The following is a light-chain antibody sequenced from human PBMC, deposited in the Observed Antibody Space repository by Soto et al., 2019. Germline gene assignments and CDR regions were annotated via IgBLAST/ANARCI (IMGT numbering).Light chain of an antibody. CDR3: RSQTRRSTLEYV. Sequence: QSALTQPASVSGSPGQSITISCTGTSNDVGGYNYVSWYQQHPGKAPKLMIYDVSNRPSGVSNRFSGSKSGTTASLTISGPQTELEADYFCRSQTRRSTLEYVFGTGTKVTVL. J-gene: IGLJ1*01. CDR2: DVS. CDR1: SNDVGGYNY. V-gene: IGLV2-14*01.